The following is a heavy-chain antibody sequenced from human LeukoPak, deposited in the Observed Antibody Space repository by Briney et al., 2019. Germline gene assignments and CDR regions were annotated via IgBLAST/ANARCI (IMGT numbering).Heavy chain of an antibody. V-gene: IGHV4-39*01. Sequence: SETLSLTCTVSGGSVRSSGYYWGWIRQPPGKGLEWIGSIYYSGSTYYNPSLKSRVTISVDTPKNQFSLKLSSVTAADTAVYYCARHLDGYNYYYYYYMDVWGKGTTVTVSS. J-gene: IGHJ6*03. CDR2: IYYSGST. CDR3: ARHLDGYNYYYYYYMDV. D-gene: IGHD5-24*01. CDR1: GGSVRSSGYY.